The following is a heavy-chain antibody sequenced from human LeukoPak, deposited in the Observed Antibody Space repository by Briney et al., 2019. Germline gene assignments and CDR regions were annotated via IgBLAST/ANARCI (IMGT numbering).Heavy chain of an antibody. D-gene: IGHD1-26*01. CDR3: VRQGLQSGTYPAF. CDR1: GYSFTSYW. Sequence: GESLKISCKGSGYSFTSYWIGWVRQMPGRGLEWMGMLYPDGSATTYHPSFEGRVTISADKSVTTAYPEWNSLKASDSALYYCVRQGLQSGTYPAFWGPGTLVTVSS. V-gene: IGHV5-51*01. J-gene: IGHJ4*02. CDR2: LYPDGSAT.